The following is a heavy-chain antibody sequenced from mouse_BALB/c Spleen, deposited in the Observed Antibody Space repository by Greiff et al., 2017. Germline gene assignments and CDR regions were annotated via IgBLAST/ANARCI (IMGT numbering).Heavy chain of an antibody. CDR3: ARDGNYGYAMDY. D-gene: IGHD2-1*01. J-gene: IGHJ4*01. CDR2: ISDGGSYT. CDR1: GFTFSDYY. Sequence: EVQGVESGGGLVKPGGSLKLSCAASGFTFSDYYMYWVRQTPEKRLEWVATISDGGSYTYYPDSVKGRFTISRDNAKNNLYLQMSSLKSEDTAMYYCARDGNYGYAMDYWGQGTSVTVSS. V-gene: IGHV5-4*02.